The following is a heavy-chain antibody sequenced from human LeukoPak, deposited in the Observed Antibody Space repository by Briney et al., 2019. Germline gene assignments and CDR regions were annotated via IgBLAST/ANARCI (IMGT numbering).Heavy chain of an antibody. CDR1: GGSFSGYY. J-gene: IGHJ6*03. V-gene: IGHV4-34*01. Sequence: PSETLSLTCAVYGGSFSGYYWSWIRQPPGKGLEWIGEINHSGSTNYNPSLKSRVTISVDTSKNQFSLKLSSVTAADTAVYYCARPGPIAAPRSYMDVWGKGTTVTVSS. D-gene: IGHD6-13*01. CDR2: INHSGST. CDR3: ARPGPIAAPRSYMDV.